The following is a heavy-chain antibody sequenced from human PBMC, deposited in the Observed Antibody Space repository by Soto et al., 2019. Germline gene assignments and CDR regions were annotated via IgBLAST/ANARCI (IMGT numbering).Heavy chain of an antibody. J-gene: IGHJ5*02. CDR2: IYYSGST. Sequence: QLQLQESGPGLVKPSETLSLTCTVSGGSISSSSYYWGWIRQPPGKGLEWIGSIYYSGSTYYNPSLKSRVTISVDTSKNQFSLKLSSVTAADTAVYYCARQYDFWSGYYYGAWFDPWGQGTLVTVSS. CDR1: GGSISSSSYY. D-gene: IGHD3-3*01. V-gene: IGHV4-39*01. CDR3: ARQYDFWSGYYYGAWFDP.